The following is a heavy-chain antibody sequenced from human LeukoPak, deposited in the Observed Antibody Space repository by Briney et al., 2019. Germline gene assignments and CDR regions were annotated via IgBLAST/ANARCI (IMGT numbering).Heavy chain of an antibody. CDR1: RLTVSSND. V-gene: IGHV3-66*01. CDR3: ARGGNWNAFDI. CDR2: IYSGGST. D-gene: IGHD1-20*01. J-gene: IGHJ3*02. Sequence: GGSLRLSCAASRLTVSSNDMSWVRQAPGKGLEWVSVIYSGGSTYYADCVKGRFIISRDNSKNTLYLQMNNLRAEDTAVYYCARGGNWNAFDIWGQGTMVTASS.